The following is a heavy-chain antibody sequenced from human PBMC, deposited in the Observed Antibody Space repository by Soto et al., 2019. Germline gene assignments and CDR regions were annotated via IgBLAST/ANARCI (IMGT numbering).Heavy chain of an antibody. D-gene: IGHD3-22*01. CDR1: GFIFEDFA. V-gene: IGHV3-9*01. CDR2: ISWNSATL. CDR3: AKDVGSYYYDTSAYLYDY. J-gene: IGHJ4*02. Sequence: GGSLRLSCVGSGFIFEDFAMNWVRQVPGKGLEWVSGISWNSATLAYADSVKGRFIVSRDNAKNILYLQMNSLRAEDAALYYCAKDVGSYYYDTSAYLYDYWGQGTLVTVSS.